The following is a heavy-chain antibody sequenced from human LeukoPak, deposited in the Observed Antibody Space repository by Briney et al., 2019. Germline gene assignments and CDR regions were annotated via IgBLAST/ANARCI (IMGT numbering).Heavy chain of an antibody. V-gene: IGHV3-7*01. Sequence: PGGSLRLSCAASGFTFKKYWMNWVRQVPGKGLECLANIKEDGSEKYYVDSVKGRFTISRDNTKNSLYLQMNSLRAEDTAVYYCARRTETQDIVVVPAANDAFDIWGQGTMVTVSS. D-gene: IGHD2-2*01. CDR2: IKEDGSEK. CDR1: GFTFKKYW. J-gene: IGHJ3*02. CDR3: ARRTETQDIVVVPAANDAFDI.